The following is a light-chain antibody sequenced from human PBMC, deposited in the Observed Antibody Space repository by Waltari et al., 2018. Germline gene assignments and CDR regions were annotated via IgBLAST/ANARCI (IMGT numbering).Light chain of an antibody. CDR1: QSVDTF. V-gene: IGKV3-15*01. CDR2: DAS. J-gene: IGKJ4*01. Sequence: IVMTQSPAILSVSPGEGATLSCRASQSVDTFLAWYQQIRGRAPRRLIWDASTRATGIPARLSGSGSGTEFTLTISSLQSEDFAVYYCQQYKQWPLTFGGGTRVDIK. CDR3: QQYKQWPLT.